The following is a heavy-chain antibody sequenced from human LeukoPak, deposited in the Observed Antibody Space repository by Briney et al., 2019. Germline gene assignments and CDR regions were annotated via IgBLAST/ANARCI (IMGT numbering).Heavy chain of an antibody. J-gene: IGHJ4*02. V-gene: IGHV1-18*01. CDR3: ARDRWEVADFLTGYYTNYFDY. Sequence: ASVKVSCKASGYTFTSYGITWVRQAPGQGLEWRGWISAYNGNTNYAQKLQGRVTVTTDTSTSTAYMELRSLRSDDTAVYYCARDRWEVADFLTGYYTNYFDYWGQGTLVTVSS. D-gene: IGHD3/OR15-3a*01. CDR2: ISAYNGNT. CDR1: GYTFTSYG.